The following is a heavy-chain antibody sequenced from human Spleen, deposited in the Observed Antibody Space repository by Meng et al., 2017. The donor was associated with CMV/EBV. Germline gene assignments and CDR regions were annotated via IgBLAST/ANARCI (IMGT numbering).Heavy chain of an antibody. CDR3: ARLGATKDY. V-gene: IGHV1-2*02. Sequence: QVVQYGAGVEKTGPSVTVSCKASGYTFTGYYLHWVRQAPGQGLEWMGWINPNSGGKNYAQKFQGRVTMTRDTSISTAYMELSRLRSDDTAVYYCARLGATKDYWGQGTLVTVSS. D-gene: IGHD1-26*01. J-gene: IGHJ4*02. CDR1: GYTFTGYY. CDR2: INPNSGGK.